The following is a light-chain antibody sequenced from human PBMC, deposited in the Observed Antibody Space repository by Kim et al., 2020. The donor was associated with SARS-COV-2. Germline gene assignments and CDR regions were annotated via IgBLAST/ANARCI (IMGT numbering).Light chain of an antibody. CDR2: YDT. Sequence: APGKTARISCGGDNIRDKSVHWYRQKPGQAPVVVISYDTDRPSGIPERFTGSNSGNSATLTIRRVEAGDEADYYCQVWDRSSDQYVFGTGTTVTVL. J-gene: IGLJ1*01. CDR1: NIRDKS. CDR3: QVWDRSSDQYV. V-gene: IGLV3-21*04.